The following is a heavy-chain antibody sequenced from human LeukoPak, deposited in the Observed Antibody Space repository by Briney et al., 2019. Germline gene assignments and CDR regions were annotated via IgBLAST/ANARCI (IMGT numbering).Heavy chain of an antibody. J-gene: IGHJ4*02. CDR2: ISWDGGST. D-gene: IGHD5-18*01. CDR1: GFTFDDYA. CDR3: AKAYQRGYSYGKIDY. Sequence: GGSLRLSCAASGFTFDDYAMHWVRQAPGKGLEWVSLISWDGGSTYYANSVKGRFTISRDNSKNSLYLQMNSLRAEDTALYYCAKAYQRGYSYGKIDYWGQGTLVTVSS. V-gene: IGHV3-43D*03.